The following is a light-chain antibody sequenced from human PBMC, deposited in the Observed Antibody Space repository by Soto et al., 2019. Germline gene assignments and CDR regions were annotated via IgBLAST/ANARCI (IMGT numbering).Light chain of an antibody. CDR2: KAS. J-gene: IGKJ1*01. CDR3: QQYISYPWT. V-gene: IGKV1-5*03. CDR1: QSIISW. Sequence: DTQMTQSPSTLSASVGDRVTIICLASQSIISWLAWYQHKPGKAPKLLIYKASTLESGVPSRFSGSGSGTEFTLTISSLQTDDFATYYCQQYISYPWTFGQGTKV.